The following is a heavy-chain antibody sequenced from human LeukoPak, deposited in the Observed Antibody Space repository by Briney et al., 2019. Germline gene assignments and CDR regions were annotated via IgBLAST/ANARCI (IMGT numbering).Heavy chain of an antibody. CDR1: GYTFTSYY. D-gene: IGHD3-10*01. J-gene: IGHJ4*02. V-gene: IGHV1-46*01. Sequence: GASVKVSCKASGYTFTSYYMHWVRQAPGQRLEWMGIINPSGGSTSYQQKFQGRVTMTRDTSTSTVYMELSSLRSEDTAVYYCARGKVVTMVRGVIITYFDYWGQGTLVTVSS. CDR2: INPSGGST. CDR3: ARGKVVTMVRGVIITYFDY.